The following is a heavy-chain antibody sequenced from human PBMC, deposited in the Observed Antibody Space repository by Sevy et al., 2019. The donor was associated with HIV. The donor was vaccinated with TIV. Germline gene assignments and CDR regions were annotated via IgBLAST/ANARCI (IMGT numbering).Heavy chain of an antibody. CDR3: ARDNLLPVMVSMVRGALSYYFDY. J-gene: IGHJ4*02. D-gene: IGHD3-10*01. V-gene: IGHV3-33*01. CDR1: GFTFSDYG. Sequence: GGSLRLSCTASGFTFSDYGMHWVRQAPGKGLEWVAVVWYDGINKYYGDSVQGRFTISRDNSKNTLYLQMNSLRAEDTAVYYCARDNLLPVMVSMVRGALSYYFDYWGQGTLVTVSS. CDR2: VWYDGINK.